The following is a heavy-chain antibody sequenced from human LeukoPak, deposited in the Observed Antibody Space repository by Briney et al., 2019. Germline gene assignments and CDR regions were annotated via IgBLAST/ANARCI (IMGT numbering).Heavy chain of an antibody. J-gene: IGHJ4*02. D-gene: IGHD4-17*01. V-gene: IGHV3-74*01. CDR3: VRDDRSYGVDY. Sequence: GGSLRLSCAASGFTFSSHWMHWVRQAPGKGLVCVARIKSDGTYRDYGDSVRGRFTISRDNAKDTLYLQMNSLRAEDTAVYYCVRDDRSYGVDYRGQGTPVTVSS. CDR2: IKSDGTYR. CDR1: GFTFSSHW.